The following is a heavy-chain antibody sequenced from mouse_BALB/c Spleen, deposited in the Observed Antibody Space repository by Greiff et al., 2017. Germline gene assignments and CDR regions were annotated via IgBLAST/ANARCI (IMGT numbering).Heavy chain of an antibody. CDR2: INPSTGYT. Sequence: QVHVKQSGAELAKPGASVKMSCKASGYTFTSYWMHWVKQRPGQGLEWIGYINPSTGYTEYNQKFKDKATLTADKSSSTAYMQLSSLTNEDSAVYYCTEGLRDHYFDYWGQGTTLTVSS. D-gene: IGHD2-2*01. CDR3: TEGLRDHYFDY. CDR1: GYTFTSYW. J-gene: IGHJ2*01. V-gene: IGHV1-7*01.